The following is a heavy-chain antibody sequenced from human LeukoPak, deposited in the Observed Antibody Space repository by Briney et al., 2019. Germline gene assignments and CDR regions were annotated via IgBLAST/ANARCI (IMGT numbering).Heavy chain of an antibody. D-gene: IGHD1-26*01. CDR1: GYTFTGYY. CDR3: ARGLSGSSDYRPFDY. Sequence: ASVKVSCKASGYTFTGYYMHWVRQATGQGLEWMGWMNPNSGNTGYAQKFQGRVTITRNTSISTAYMELSSLRSEDTAVYYCARGLSGSSDYRPFDYWGQGTLVTVSS. CDR2: MNPNSGNT. V-gene: IGHV1-8*03. J-gene: IGHJ4*02.